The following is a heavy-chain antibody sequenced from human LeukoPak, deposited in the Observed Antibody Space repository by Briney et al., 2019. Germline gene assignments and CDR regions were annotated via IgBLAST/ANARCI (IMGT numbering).Heavy chain of an antibody. D-gene: IGHD2-15*01. Sequence: SETLSLTCTVSGVSISSSNSYWGWIRQPPGKGLEWIGSIYYSGNTYYNASLKSQVSISIDTSKNQFSLKLTSVTAADTAVYYCARGYCSGGSCYSYYYYNYMDVWGKGTTVTVSS. J-gene: IGHJ6*03. CDR3: ARGYCSGGSCYSYYYYNYMDV. V-gene: IGHV4-39*01. CDR1: GVSISSSNSY. CDR2: IYYSGNT.